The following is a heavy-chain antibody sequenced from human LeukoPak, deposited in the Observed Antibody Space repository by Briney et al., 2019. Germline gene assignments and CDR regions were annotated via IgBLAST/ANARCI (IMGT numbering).Heavy chain of an antibody. CDR3: ARSEIVVKGAFDI. CDR1: GFTFSSYW. J-gene: IGHJ3*02. CDR2: INSDGSST. V-gene: IGHV3-74*01. D-gene: IGHD3-22*01. Sequence: PGGSLRLSCAASGFTFSSYWMHWVRQAPGKGLVWISRINSDGSSTIYADSVKGRFTMSRDNAKNTLFLQMNSLRAEDTAVYYCARSEIVVKGAFDIWGQGTMVTVSS.